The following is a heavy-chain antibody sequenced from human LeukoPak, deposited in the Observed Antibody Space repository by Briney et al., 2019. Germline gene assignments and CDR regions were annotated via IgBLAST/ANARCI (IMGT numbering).Heavy chain of an antibody. V-gene: IGHV4-39*01. CDR3: ARLRGAMTPVTSDFDY. CDR1: GGSISGSSYY. Sequence: PSETLSLTCTVSGGSISGSSYYWAWIRQPPGKGLEWIGSVFYSGSAYYNPSLKSRVTISVDTSKNQFSLNLSSVTAADTAIYYCARLRGAMTPVTSDFDYWGQGTLVTVSS. CDR2: VFYSGSA. D-gene: IGHD4-17*01. J-gene: IGHJ4*02.